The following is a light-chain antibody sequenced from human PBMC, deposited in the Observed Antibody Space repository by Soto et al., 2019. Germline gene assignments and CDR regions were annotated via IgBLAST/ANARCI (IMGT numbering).Light chain of an antibody. CDR2: VAS. CDR3: QHYDTSLWT. J-gene: IGKJ1*01. Sequence: EIVLTQSPGTPSLSPGERATLSCRASQSISSNSLAWYQQRPGQPPRLLIYVASSRAPGIPHRFSGSGSGTDFTLTISRLEPEDFAVYYCQHYDTSLWTFGQGTKVDIK. CDR1: QSISSNS. V-gene: IGKV3-20*01.